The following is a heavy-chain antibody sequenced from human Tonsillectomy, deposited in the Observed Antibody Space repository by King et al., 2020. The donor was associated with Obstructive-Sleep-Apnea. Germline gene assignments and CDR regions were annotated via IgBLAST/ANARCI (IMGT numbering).Heavy chain of an antibody. Sequence: VQLVESGGGLVQPGGSLRLSCAASGFTFSSYCMHWVRQAPGKGLVWVSRINGDGSSTGYADSVKGRFTISRANAKNTLYLQMNSLRAEDTAVYYCASEIWFGDYYFDYWGQGTLVTVSS. V-gene: IGHV3-74*01. CDR1: GFTFSSYC. CDR2: INGDGSST. J-gene: IGHJ4*02. D-gene: IGHD3-10*01. CDR3: ASEIWFGDYYFDY.